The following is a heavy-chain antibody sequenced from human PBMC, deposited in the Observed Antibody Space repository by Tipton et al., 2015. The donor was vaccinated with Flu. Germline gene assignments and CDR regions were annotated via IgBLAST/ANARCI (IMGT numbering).Heavy chain of an antibody. J-gene: IGHJ6*02. CDR1: GGSISSYY. Sequence: TLSLTCTVSGGSISSYYWSWIRQPPGKGLEWIGNIYYSGSTNYNPSLKSRVTISVDTSKNQFSLRLNSVTAADTAVYYCASATTVTTSGMDVWGRGTTVTVSS. CDR3: ASATTVTTSGMDV. D-gene: IGHD4-11*01. V-gene: IGHV4-59*01. CDR2: IYYSGST.